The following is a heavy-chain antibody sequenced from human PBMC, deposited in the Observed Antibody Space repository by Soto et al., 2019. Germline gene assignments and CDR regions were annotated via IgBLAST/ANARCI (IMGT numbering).Heavy chain of an antibody. Sequence: QVQLQESGPGLVKPSETLSLTCTVSGGSVSSGSYYWSWIRQPPGKGLEWIGYIYYSGSTNYNPPLKSRVTIAVDTSKNQFSLKLSSVTAADTAVYYCAREALGSNWFDPWGQGTLVTVSS. J-gene: IGHJ5*02. V-gene: IGHV4-61*01. D-gene: IGHD6-25*01. CDR1: GGSVSSGSYY. CDR2: IYYSGST. CDR3: AREALGSNWFDP.